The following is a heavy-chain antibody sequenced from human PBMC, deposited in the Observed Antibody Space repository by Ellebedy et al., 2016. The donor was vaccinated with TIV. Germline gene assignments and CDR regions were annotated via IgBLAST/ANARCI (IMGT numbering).Heavy chain of an antibody. CDR3: ATDGSYGDYRSPTHAFEM. CDR1: TFNFRNYW. Sequence: GESLKISCAASTFNFRNYWMTWVRQPPGKGLEWVANINQDGSDTYYVDSVRGRFTISRDNAQNSLFLQMNSLRAEDTAVYYCATDGSYGDYRSPTHAFEMWGQGTLVTVSS. J-gene: IGHJ3*02. D-gene: IGHD4-17*01. CDR2: INQDGSDT. V-gene: IGHV3-7*01.